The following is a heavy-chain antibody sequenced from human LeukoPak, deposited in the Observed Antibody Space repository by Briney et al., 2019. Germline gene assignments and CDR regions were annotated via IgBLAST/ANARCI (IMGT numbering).Heavy chain of an antibody. CDR2: IYSSGST. CDR1: GGSISSYY. J-gene: IGHJ2*01. D-gene: IGHD6-13*01. CDR3: ASNPGSSSWSTYWYFDL. V-gene: IGHV4-4*07. Sequence: SETLSLTCAVSGGSISSYYWSWIRQAAGKGLEWIGRIYSSGSTNYNPSLKSRVTMSVDTSKNQFSLRLTSVTATDTAVYSCASNPGSSSWSTYWYFDLWGRGTLVTVSS.